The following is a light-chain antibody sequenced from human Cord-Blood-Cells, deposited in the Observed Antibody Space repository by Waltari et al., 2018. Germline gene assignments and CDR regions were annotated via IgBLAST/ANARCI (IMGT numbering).Light chain of an antibody. CDR1: NIGSKS. CDR3: QVWDSSSDHVV. CDR2: DDS. V-gene: IGLV3-21*02. Sequence: SYALTQPPSVSVAPGETARLTCGGSNIGSKSAHWYKQKPGQAPVLVVYDDSDRLSGIPERFSGSNSGNTATLTISRVEAGDEADYYCQVWDSSSDHVVFGGGTKLTVL. J-gene: IGLJ2*01.